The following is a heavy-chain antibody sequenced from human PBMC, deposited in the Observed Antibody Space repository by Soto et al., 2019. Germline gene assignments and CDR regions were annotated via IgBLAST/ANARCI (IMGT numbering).Heavy chain of an antibody. J-gene: IGHJ4*02. CDR1: GFTFSNYW. Sequence: EVQLVASGGGLVQPGGSLRLSCAASGFTFSNYWMHWVRQAPGKGPVWVSRINTDGSTTNYADSVKGRFTISRDNAKNTLYLQTNSLGAEDTAVYYCARDLGGYASHWGKGTLVTVSS. V-gene: IGHV3-74*01. CDR2: INTDGSTT. D-gene: IGHD3-16*01. CDR3: ARDLGGYASH.